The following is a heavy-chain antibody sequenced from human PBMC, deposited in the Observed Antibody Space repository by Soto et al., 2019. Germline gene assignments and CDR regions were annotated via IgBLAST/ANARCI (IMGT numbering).Heavy chain of an antibody. V-gene: IGHV1-18*01. D-gene: IGHD2-8*01. CDR3: AKNGQPPYYYYGMDV. J-gene: IGHJ6*02. CDR2: ISGYNGDT. CDR1: GYTFTRYG. Sequence: QGQLVQSGAEVKKPGASVKVSCKASGYTFTRYGISWVRQAPGQGLEWMGWISGYNGDTKYAQKFQGRVTMTVDTSMTTAYMELRSLTSDDTAVYYCAKNGQPPYYYYGMDVWGQGTTVGVSS.